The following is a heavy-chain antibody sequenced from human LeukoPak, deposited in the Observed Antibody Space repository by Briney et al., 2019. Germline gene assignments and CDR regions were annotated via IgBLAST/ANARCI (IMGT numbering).Heavy chain of an antibody. V-gene: IGHV1-2*02. J-gene: IGHJ5*02. D-gene: IGHD5-18*01. CDR1: GYTFTGYY. CDR2: INPNSGGT. CDR3: ARDHTAMANWFDP. Sequence: ASVKVSCKASGYTFTGYYMHWVRQAPGQGLEWTGWINPNSGGTNYAQKFQGRVTMTRDTSISTAYMELSRLRSDDTAVYYCARDHTAMANWFDPWGQGTLVTVSS.